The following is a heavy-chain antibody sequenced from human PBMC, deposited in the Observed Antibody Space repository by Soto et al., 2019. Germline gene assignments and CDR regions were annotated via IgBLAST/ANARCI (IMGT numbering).Heavy chain of an antibody. CDR3: TRRVDGDYPYG. CDR2: IRNKANNYAT. J-gene: IGHJ4*02. V-gene: IGHV3-73*02. Sequence: EVQLVESGGGLVQPGGSLKLSCAASGFTFSGSTMHWVRQASGKGLEWVGHIRNKANNYATGYAASVKGRFTISRDDSKTTAYLQMNSLKTEDTAVYYCTRRVDGDYPYGWGQGTLVTVSS. D-gene: IGHD4-17*01. CDR1: GFTFSGST.